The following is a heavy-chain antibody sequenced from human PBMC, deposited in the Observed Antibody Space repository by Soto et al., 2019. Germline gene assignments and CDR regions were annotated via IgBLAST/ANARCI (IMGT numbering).Heavy chain of an antibody. CDR3: ARDRGGGWELPYYYYYYGMDV. CDR2: IKQDGSEK. V-gene: IGHV3-7*05. D-gene: IGHD1-26*01. J-gene: IGHJ6*02. Sequence: GGSLRLSCAASGFTFSSYWMSWVRQAPGKGLEWVANIKQDGSEKYYVDSVKGRFTISRDNAKNSLYLQMNSLRAEDTAVYYCARDRGGGWELPYYYYYYGMDVWGQGTTVTVSS. CDR1: GFTFSSYW.